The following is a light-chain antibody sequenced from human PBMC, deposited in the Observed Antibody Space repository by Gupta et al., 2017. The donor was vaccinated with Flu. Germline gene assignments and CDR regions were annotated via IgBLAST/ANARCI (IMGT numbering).Light chain of an antibody. V-gene: IGLV2-14*01. CDR2: EVR. Sequence: QSALTQPASVSGSSGQSITISCPGTSSDIGTYNYVSWYQQNPGKAPQLMLYEVRNRPSGVSNRFSGSKAGNTASLTIAGLQPEDEADYYCSSYTSSSTLVVGGGTKLTVL. J-gene: IGLJ2*01. CDR1: SSDIGTYNY. CDR3: SSYTSSSTLV.